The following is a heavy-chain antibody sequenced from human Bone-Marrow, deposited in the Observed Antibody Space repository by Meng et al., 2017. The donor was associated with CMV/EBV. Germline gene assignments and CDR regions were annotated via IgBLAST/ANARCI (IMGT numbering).Heavy chain of an antibody. CDR2: IKQDGSEK. Sequence: GESLKISCVVSGFRFSDYWMSWVRQAPGKGLEWVANIKQDGSEKYYVDSVKGRFTISRDNAKNSLYLQMNSLRAEDTAVYYCARGTKAYWGQGTLVTVAS. D-gene: IGHD2-8*01. J-gene: IGHJ4*02. V-gene: IGHV3-7*01. CDR1: GFRFSDYW. CDR3: ARGTKAY.